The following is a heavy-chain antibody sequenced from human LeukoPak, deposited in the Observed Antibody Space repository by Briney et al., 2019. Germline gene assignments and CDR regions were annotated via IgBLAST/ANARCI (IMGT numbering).Heavy chain of an antibody. Sequence: GGSLRLPCAVSGITLSNYGMSWVRQTPGKGLEWVAGIRTNYADSVKGRFTISRDNPKNTLYLQMNSLRAEDTAVYFCAKRGVVIRVILVGFHKEAQYFDSWGQGALVTVSS. J-gene: IGHJ4*02. CDR3: AKRGVVIRVILVGFHKEAQYFDS. D-gene: IGHD3-22*01. V-gene: IGHV3-23*01. CDR1: GITLSNYG. CDR2: IRT.